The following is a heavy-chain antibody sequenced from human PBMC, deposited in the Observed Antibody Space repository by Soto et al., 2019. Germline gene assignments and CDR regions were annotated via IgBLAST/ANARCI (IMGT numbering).Heavy chain of an antibody. CDR3: AARGSYFGS. J-gene: IGHJ4*02. V-gene: IGHV4-31*03. CDR1: GGSISSYGYY. Sequence: QVQLQESGPGLVKPSQTLSLTCTVSGGSISSYGYYWSWIRQHPGKGLEWIGYIHSSGRTYYNPSLESRVTISADTSKTQFSLKLTSVTAADTAVYYCAARGSYFGSWGQGTLDTVSS. CDR2: IHSSGRT. D-gene: IGHD1-26*01.